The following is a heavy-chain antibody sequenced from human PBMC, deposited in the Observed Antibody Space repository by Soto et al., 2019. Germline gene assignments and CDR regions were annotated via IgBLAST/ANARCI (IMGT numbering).Heavy chain of an antibody. V-gene: IGHV3-23*01. D-gene: IGHD3-22*01. Sequence: EVQLLESGGNLVQPGGSLRLSCAASGFTFSNYAMSWVRQAPGKGLEWVSVISGTGGSTYYADSVKGRFTISRDNSKNTRYLQMNSLRAEDTAVYYCARGSSGYYYNNWFDPWCQGTRVTVSS. CDR1: GFTFSNYA. J-gene: IGHJ5*02. CDR3: ARGSSGYYYNNWFDP. CDR2: ISGTGGST.